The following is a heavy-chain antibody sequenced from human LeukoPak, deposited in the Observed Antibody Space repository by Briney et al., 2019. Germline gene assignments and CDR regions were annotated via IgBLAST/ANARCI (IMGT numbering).Heavy chain of an antibody. V-gene: IGHV1-69*01. Sequence: GSSVKVSCKASGGTFSSYAISWVRQAPGQGLEWMGGIIPIFGTANHAQKFQGRVTITADESTSTAYMELSSLRSEDTAVYYCARTTTVPRPGAFDIWGQGTMVTVSS. J-gene: IGHJ3*02. CDR3: ARTTTVPRPGAFDI. CDR2: IIPIFGTA. D-gene: IGHD4-17*01. CDR1: GGTFSSYA.